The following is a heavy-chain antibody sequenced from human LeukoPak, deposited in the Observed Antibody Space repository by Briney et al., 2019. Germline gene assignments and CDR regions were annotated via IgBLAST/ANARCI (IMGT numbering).Heavy chain of an antibody. CDR1: GFTFSDCA. J-gene: IGHJ4*02. Sequence: GGSLRLSCAGSGFTFSDCAIHWVRQAPGKGLEWVGRIDSRAKSHATAYAASVRGRFTISRDDSRGTAYLQMNSLKTEDTAVYFCTSDGGRYSHLDHWGQGTLVTVSS. CDR2: IDSRAKSHAT. V-gene: IGHV3-73*01. D-gene: IGHD1-26*01. CDR3: TSDGGRYSHLDH.